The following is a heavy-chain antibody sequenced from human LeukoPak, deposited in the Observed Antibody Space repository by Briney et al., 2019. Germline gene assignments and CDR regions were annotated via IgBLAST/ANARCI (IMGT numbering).Heavy chain of an antibody. J-gene: IGHJ3*02. CDR2: IYYSGST. CDR1: GCTISSYY. D-gene: IGHD6-19*01. CDR3: ARDRRMKIAVAGNDAFAI. V-gene: IGHV4-59*01. Sequence: PGTLSLSCAVSGCTISSYYRSWIRQPPGKGLEWIGFIYYSGSTNYTPSLKSRVTISGDKSKNQVSLKLSSVTAADTAVYYCARDRRMKIAVAGNDAFAIWGKGTMVTVSS.